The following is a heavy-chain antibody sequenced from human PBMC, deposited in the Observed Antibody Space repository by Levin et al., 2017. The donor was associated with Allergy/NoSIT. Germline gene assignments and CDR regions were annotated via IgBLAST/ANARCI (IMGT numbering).Heavy chain of an antibody. V-gene: IGHV3-23*01. D-gene: IGHD6-19*01. Sequence: GGSLRLSCAASGFTFSSYAMSWVRQAPGKGLEWVSAISGSGGSTYYADSVKGRFTISRDNSKNTLYLQMNSLRAEDTAVYYCAKDKRWELNAARPVAVAGTSIFDYWGQGTLVTVSS. CDR2: ISGSGGST. CDR1: GFTFSSYA. CDR3: AKDKRWELNAARPVAVAGTSIFDY. J-gene: IGHJ4*02.